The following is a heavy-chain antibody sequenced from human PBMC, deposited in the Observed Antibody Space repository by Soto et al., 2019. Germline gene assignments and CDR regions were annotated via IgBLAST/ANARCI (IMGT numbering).Heavy chain of an antibody. D-gene: IGHD6-13*01. V-gene: IGHV4-34*01. CDR3: ARGQSSSLTIYYMDV. CDR2: INHSGST. Sequence: SETLSLTCAVYGGSFSGYYWSWIRQPPGKGLEWIGEINHSGSTNYNPSLKSRVTISVDTSKNQFSLKLSSVTAADTAVYYCARGQSSSLTIYYMDVWGKGTTVTVSS. CDR1: GGSFSGYY. J-gene: IGHJ6*03.